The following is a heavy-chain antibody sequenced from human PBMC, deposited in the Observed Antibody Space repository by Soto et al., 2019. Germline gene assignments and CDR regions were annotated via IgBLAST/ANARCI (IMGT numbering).Heavy chain of an antibody. J-gene: IGHJ4*02. D-gene: IGHD2-15*01. CDR3: AREFVLPPH. CDR2: IKQDGSEK. V-gene: IGHV3-7*01. CDR1: GFNVSSHW. Sequence: RGSLRLSCAASGFNVSSHWRSWVRQAPGKGLEWVANIKQDGSEKYYVDSVKGRFTISRDNAKNSLYLQMNSLRAEDTAVYYCAREFVLPPHWGQGTLVTVSS.